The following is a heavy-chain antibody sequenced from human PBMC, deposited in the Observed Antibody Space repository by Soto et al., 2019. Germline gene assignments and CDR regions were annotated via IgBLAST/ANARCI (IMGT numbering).Heavy chain of an antibody. CDR2: IHHSGST. Sequence: QVQLQESGPGLVEPSGTLSLTCGVSDGFITNTHYWWSWVRQPPGKGLEWIGEIHHSGSTNYNPSLRSRVTMSVDTSKNQFSLKLSSVTAADTAVYYCAGESQYYDYVWGSYRHVGAYDYWGQGTLVTVSS. J-gene: IGHJ4*02. CDR1: DGFITNTHYW. V-gene: IGHV4-4*02. D-gene: IGHD3-16*02. CDR3: AGESQYYDYVWGSYRHVGAYDY.